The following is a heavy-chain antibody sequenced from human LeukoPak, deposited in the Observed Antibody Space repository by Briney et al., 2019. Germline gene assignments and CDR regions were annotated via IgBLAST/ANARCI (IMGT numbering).Heavy chain of an antibody. Sequence: GGSLRLSCAASGFTFDDYAMHWVRQAPGKGLEWVSLISWDGGSTYYADSVKGRFTISRDNSKNTLYLQMNSLRDEDTAVYYCARERQVGGTPFDYWGQGSLVTVSS. CDR1: GFTFDDYA. CDR2: ISWDGGST. CDR3: ARERQVGGTPFDY. J-gene: IGHJ4*02. D-gene: IGHD1-26*01. V-gene: IGHV3-43D*03.